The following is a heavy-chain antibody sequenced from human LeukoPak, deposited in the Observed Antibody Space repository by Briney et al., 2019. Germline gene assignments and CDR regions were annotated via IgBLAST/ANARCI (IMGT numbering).Heavy chain of an antibody. Sequence: SETLSLTCTVSGGSISSYYWSWIRQPPGKGLEWIGYIYYSGSTYYNPSLKSRVTISVDTSKNRFSLKLSSVTAADTAVYYCARDQITMVRGVMQENWFDPWGQGTLVTVSS. D-gene: IGHD3-10*01. CDR1: GGSISSYY. V-gene: IGHV4-59*12. CDR3: ARDQITMVRGVMQENWFDP. CDR2: IYYSGST. J-gene: IGHJ5*02.